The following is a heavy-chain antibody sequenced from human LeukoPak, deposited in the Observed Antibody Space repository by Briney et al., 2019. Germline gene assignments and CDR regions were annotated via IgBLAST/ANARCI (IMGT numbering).Heavy chain of an antibody. V-gene: IGHV3-23*01. CDR1: GFTFIIYA. CDR3: AKAPNGDYGGNWFDP. D-gene: IGHD4-17*01. Sequence: PGGSLRLSCASSGFTFIIYAMIWVRQAPGKGLECVSAIRGGGGSTYYAGSVKGQFTISRDHSQNTLYLQMNSLRAEDTAVYYCAKAPNGDYGGNWFDPWGQGTLVTVSS. J-gene: IGHJ5*02. CDR2: IRGGGGST.